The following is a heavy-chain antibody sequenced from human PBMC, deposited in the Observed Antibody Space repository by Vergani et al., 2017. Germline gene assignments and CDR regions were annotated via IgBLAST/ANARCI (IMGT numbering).Heavy chain of an antibody. J-gene: IGHJ5*02. CDR3: AHRPTIYEYVWGSWNWFDP. V-gene: IGHV2-5*01. CDR1: GFSLSTSGVG. Sequence: QITLKESGPTLVKPTQTLTLTCTFSGFSLSTSGVGVGWIRQPPGKALEWLALIYWNDDKRYSPSLKSRLTITKDTSKNQVVLTMTNMDPVDTATYYCAHRPTIYEYVWGSWNWFDPWGQGTLVTVSS. CDR2: IYWNDDK. D-gene: IGHD3-16*01.